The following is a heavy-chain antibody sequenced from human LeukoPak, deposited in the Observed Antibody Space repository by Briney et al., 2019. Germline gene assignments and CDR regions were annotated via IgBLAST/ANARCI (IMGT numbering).Heavy chain of an antibody. Sequence: SETPSLTCTVSGGSISSYYWSWIRQPPGKGLEWIGYIYYSGSTNYNPSLKSRVTISVDTSKNQFSLKLSSVTAADTAVYYCARVGITIPGYGMDVWGQGTTVTVSS. D-gene: IGHD3-3*01. V-gene: IGHV4-59*01. CDR3: ARVGITIPGYGMDV. J-gene: IGHJ6*02. CDR2: IYYSGST. CDR1: GGSISSYY.